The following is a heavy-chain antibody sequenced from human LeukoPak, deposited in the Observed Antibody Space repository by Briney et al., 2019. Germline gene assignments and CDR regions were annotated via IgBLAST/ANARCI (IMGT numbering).Heavy chain of an antibody. D-gene: IGHD2-15*01. CDR1: GFTFDDYT. J-gene: IGHJ6*02. V-gene: IGHV3-9*01. CDR3: AKEGGVVAALTHYYYGMDV. CDR2: ISWNSGSI. Sequence: GGSLRLSCAASGFTFDDYTMHWVRLAPGKGLECVSGISWNSGSIGYADSVKGRFTISRDNAKNSLYLQMNSLRAEDTALYYCAKEGGVVAALTHYYYGMDVWGQGTTVTVSS.